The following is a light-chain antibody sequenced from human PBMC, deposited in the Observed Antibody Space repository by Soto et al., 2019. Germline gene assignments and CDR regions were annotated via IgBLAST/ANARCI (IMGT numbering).Light chain of an antibody. J-gene: IGKJ4*01. CDR2: GAS. Sequence: EIVLTQSPGTLSLSPGERATLSCRASQSVSSSYLAWYQQKPGQAHRLLIYGASSRATGIPDRFSGSGSGTDFTLTISRLEPEDCAVYYCQQYGSSPLTSGGGTKVEIK. V-gene: IGKV3-20*01. CDR3: QQYGSSPLT. CDR1: QSVSSSY.